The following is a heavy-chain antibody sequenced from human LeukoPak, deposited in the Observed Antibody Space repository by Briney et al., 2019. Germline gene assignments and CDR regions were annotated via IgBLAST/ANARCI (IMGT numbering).Heavy chain of an antibody. J-gene: IGHJ4*02. D-gene: IGHD2-15*01. Sequence: GGSLRLFCAASGFTFSSYEMNWVRQAPGKGLEWVSYISSSGSNIYYAESVKGRFTISRDNAKNSVHLQMNSLRAEDTAVYYCGRDPYCSLGSCYSDYWGQGTLVTVSS. CDR2: ISSSGSNI. CDR3: GRDPYCSLGSCYSDY. CDR1: GFTFSSYE. V-gene: IGHV3-48*03.